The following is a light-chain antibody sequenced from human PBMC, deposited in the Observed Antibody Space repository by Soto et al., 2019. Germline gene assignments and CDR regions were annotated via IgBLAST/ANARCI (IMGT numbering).Light chain of an antibody. CDR2: GAS. Sequence: EIVMTQSPATLAVAPGERVTLSDRASQGVSRKLAWYQHKSGQAPRLLISGASTGATGIPARFSGSGSGTEFTLTISSLQPEDFATYYCQQSYSTPRTFGQGTKVDI. CDR1: QGVSRK. J-gene: IGKJ1*01. V-gene: IGKV3-15*01. CDR3: QQSYSTPRT.